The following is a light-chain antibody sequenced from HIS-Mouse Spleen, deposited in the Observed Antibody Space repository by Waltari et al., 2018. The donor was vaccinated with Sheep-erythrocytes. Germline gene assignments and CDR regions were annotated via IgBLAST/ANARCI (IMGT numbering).Light chain of an antibody. Sequence: QSALTQPRSVSGSPGQSVTISFTGTSSDVVRYNYVSWYQHHPGKAPKLMIYDVSKRPSGVPDRFSGSKSGNTASLTISGLQAEDEADYYCCSYAGSYTFWVFGGGTRLTVL. CDR3: CSYAGSYTFWV. J-gene: IGLJ3*02. V-gene: IGLV2-11*01. CDR2: DVS. CDR1: SSDVVRYNY.